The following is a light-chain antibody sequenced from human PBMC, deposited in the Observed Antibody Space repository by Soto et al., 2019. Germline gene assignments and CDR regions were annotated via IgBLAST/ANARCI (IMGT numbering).Light chain of an antibody. CDR1: QSVSSTY. J-gene: IGKJ5*01. V-gene: IGKV3-20*01. CDR3: QQYVTPPIT. CDR2: GAS. Sequence: DIVLTQSPGALSLSPGERATLSCKASQSVSSTYLAWYQQKPGQAPRLLIYGASSRATGIPDRFSGSGSGTDFTLTISRLEPEDFAVYYCQQYVTPPITLGQGTRLEIK.